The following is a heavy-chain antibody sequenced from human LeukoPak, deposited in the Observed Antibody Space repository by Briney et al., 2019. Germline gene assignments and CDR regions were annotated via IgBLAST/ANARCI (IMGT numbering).Heavy chain of an antibody. CDR3: ARGIVPAANRFDP. D-gene: IGHD2-2*01. V-gene: IGHV4-59*08. Sequence: CTVSGGSISXSXXSWIXQPPGKXXXXXGYIYYTGSTTYNPSLKSRVTISVDTSKNQFSLELSSVTAADTAVYYCARGIVPAANRFDPWGQGTLVTVSS. CDR2: IYYTGST. CDR1: GGSISXSX. J-gene: IGHJ5*02.